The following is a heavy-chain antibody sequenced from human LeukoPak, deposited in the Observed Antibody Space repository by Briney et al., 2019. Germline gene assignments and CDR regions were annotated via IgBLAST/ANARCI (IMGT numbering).Heavy chain of an antibody. J-gene: IGHJ4*02. D-gene: IGHD6-19*01. Sequence: GGSLRLSCAASGFTFSSYAMSWVRQAPGKGLEWVSPISGSGSSTYYADCVKGRFTISRDNSKNTLYLQMNSLRAEDTAVYYCAKGVAVASPYYFDFWGQGTLVTVSS. CDR3: AKGVAVASPYYFDF. CDR1: GFTFSSYA. V-gene: IGHV3-23*01. CDR2: ISGSGSST.